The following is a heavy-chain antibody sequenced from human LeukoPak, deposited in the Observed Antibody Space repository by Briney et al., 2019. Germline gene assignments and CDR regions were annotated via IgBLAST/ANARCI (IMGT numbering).Heavy chain of an antibody. CDR1: GGTFSSYA. D-gene: IGHD3-22*01. J-gene: IGHJ3*02. Sequence: SVKVSCKASGGTFSSYAISWVRQAPGQGLEWMGGIIPIFGTANYAQKFTITADESTSTAYMELSSLRSEDTAVYYCARARPSIVVVAPIADAFDIWGQGTMVTVSS. V-gene: IGHV1-69*13. CDR3: ARARPSIVVVAPIADAFDI. CDR2: IIPIFGTA.